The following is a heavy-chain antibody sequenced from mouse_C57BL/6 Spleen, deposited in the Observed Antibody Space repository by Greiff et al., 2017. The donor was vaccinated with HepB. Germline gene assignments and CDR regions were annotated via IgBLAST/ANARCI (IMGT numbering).Heavy chain of an antibody. D-gene: IGHD2-2*01. CDR2: IRNKANGYTT. CDR1: GFTFTDYY. V-gene: IGHV7-3*01. Sequence: EVKLVESGGGLVQPGGSLSLSCAASGFTFTDYYMSWVRQPPGKALEWLGFIRNKANGYTTEYSASVKGRFTISRDNSQSILYLQMNALRAEDSATYYCARSSIYYGYDPYYFDYWGQGTTLTVSS. CDR3: ARSSIYYGYDPYYFDY. J-gene: IGHJ2*01.